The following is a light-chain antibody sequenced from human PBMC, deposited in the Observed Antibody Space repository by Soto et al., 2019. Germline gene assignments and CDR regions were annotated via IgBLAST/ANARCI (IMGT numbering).Light chain of an antibody. CDR2: DVS. Sequence: QSALTQPASVSGSPGQSITIYCTGTSSDVGGYNYVSWYQQHPGKAPKLMIYDVSNRPSGVSNRFSGSKSGNTASLTISGLQAEDEADDYCSSYTSSSTLVVFGGGTKVTVL. J-gene: IGLJ2*01. CDR3: SSYTSSSTLVV. V-gene: IGLV2-14*01. CDR1: SSDVGGYNY.